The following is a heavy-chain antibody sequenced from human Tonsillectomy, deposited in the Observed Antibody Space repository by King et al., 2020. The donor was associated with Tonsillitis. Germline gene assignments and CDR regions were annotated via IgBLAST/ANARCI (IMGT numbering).Heavy chain of an antibody. CDR1: GFTFSSYE. D-gene: IGHD2-2*01. J-gene: IGHJ3*02. CDR2: ISSSGSTL. V-gene: IGHV3-48*03. Sequence: DVQLGESGGGLVQPGGSLRLSCAASGFTFSSYEMNWVRQAPGKGLEWVSHISSSGSTLYYTDSVKGRFTISRDNAKNSLYLQMNSLRAEDTAVYYCARISTTSSLAFDIWGQGTMVTVSS. CDR3: ARISTTSSLAFDI.